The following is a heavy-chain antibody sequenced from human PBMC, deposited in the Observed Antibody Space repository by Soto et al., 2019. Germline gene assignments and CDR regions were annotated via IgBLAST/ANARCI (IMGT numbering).Heavy chain of an antibody. CDR1: GFTFSSYA. CDR2: ISGSGGTT. J-gene: IGHJ1*01. Sequence: GGSLRLSCAASGFTFSSYAMSWVRQAPGKGLEWVSVISGSGGTTYYADSVKGRFTISRDNSKNTLYLQMNSLRAEDTAVYYCAKGPLGGMSTHSQHWGQGTLVTVSS. CDR3: AKGPLGGMSTHSQH. V-gene: IGHV3-23*01.